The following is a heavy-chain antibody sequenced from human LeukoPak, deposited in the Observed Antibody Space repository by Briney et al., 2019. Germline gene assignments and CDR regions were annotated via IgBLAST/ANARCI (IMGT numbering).Heavy chain of an antibody. D-gene: IGHD3-3*01. CDR2: IYTSGST. CDR1: GGSISSYY. V-gene: IGHV4-4*07. Sequence: SETRSLTSPVSGGSISSYYWSWIRQPAGKGLNWIGRIYTSGSTNYNPSLKSRVTMSVDKSKNQFSLKLSSVTAADTAVYYCASINYDFWSGYKGPFDYWGQGTLVTVSS. CDR3: ASINYDFWSGYKGPFDY. J-gene: IGHJ4*02.